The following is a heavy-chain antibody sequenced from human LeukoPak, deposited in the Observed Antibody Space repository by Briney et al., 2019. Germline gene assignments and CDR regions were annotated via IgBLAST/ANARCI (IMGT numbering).Heavy chain of an antibody. V-gene: IGHV1-69*04. J-gene: IGHJ5*02. CDR3: ARGMLGVTDNWFDP. CDR1: GGTFSSYA. CDR2: TIPIFGIA. Sequence: SVKVSCKASGGTFSSYAISWVRQAPGQGLEWMGRTIPIFGIANYAQKFQGRVTITADKSTSTAYMELSSLRSEDTAVYYCARGMLGVTDNWFDPWGQGTLVTVSS. D-gene: IGHD3-10*02.